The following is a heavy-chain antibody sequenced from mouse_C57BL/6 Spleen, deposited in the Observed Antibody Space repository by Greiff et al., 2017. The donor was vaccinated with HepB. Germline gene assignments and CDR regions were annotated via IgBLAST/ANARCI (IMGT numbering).Heavy chain of an antibody. CDR3: AREVGGDYVRDYFDY. Sequence: QVQLQQPGAELVKPGASVKLSCKASGYTFTSYWMHWVKQRPGRGLEWIGRIDPNSGGTKYNEKFKSKATLTVDKPASTAYMQLSSLTSEDSAVYYCAREVGGDYVRDYFDYWGQGTTLTVSS. CDR1: GYTFTSYW. D-gene: IGHD2-4*01. V-gene: IGHV1-72*01. CDR2: IDPNSGGT. J-gene: IGHJ2*01.